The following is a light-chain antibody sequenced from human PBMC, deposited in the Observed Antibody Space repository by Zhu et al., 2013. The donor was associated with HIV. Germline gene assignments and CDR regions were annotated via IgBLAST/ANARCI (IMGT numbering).Light chain of an antibody. CDR2: EVS. Sequence: QSALTQPASVSGSPGQSITISCTGSSSDIGGYNYVSWYQHHPGKAPKLMFYEVSNRPSGVSNRFSGSKSGNMASLTISGLQPEDEAHYYCSSYTSNSGLYVFGSGTKVTVL. J-gene: IGLJ1*01. CDR1: SSDIGGYNY. V-gene: IGLV2-14*01. CDR3: SSYTSNSGLYV.